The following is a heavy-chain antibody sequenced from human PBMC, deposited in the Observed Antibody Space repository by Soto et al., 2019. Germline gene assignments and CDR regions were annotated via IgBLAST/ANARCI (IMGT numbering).Heavy chain of an antibody. CDR2: IYYSGST. CDR1: GGSISSYY. V-gene: IGHV4-59*01. D-gene: IGHD4-17*01. J-gene: IGHJ4*02. CDR3: ARAIYGNCDY. Sequence: SETLSLTCTVSGGSISSYYWSWIRQPPGKGLEWIGYIYYSGSTNYNPSLKSRVTISVDTSKNQFSLKLSSVTAADTAVYYCARAIYGNCDYWGQRTLFTVSS.